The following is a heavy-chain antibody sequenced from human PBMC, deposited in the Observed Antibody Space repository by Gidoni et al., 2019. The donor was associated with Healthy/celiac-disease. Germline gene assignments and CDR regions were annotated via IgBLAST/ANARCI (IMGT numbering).Heavy chain of an antibody. CDR3: ARAGRGEYDILTGLSYYFDY. D-gene: IGHD3-9*01. CDR1: GGSISSGGYY. J-gene: IGHJ4*02. CDR2: IYYSGST. Sequence: GGSISSGGYYWSWIHQHPGKGLEWIGYIYYSGSTYYNPSLKSRVTISVDTSKNQFSLKLSSVTAADTAVYYCARAGRGEYDILTGLSYYFDYWGQGTLVTVSS. V-gene: IGHV4-31*02.